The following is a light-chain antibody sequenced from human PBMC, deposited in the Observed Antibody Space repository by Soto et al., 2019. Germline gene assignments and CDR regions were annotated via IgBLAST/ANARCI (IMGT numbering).Light chain of an antibody. J-gene: IGKJ1*01. CDR3: QQYETFSGT. CDR2: DAS. Sequence: GASQSVSGWLAWYQQKPGEAPKLLIYDASALPRGGPSRFSGSGSGTKFTLPIASLQPDDFATYYCQQYETFSGTFGPGTKVDIK. CDR1: QSVSGW. V-gene: IGKV1-5*01.